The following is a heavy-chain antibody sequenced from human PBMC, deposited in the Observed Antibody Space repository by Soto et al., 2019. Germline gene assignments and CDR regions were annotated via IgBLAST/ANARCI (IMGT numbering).Heavy chain of an antibody. Sequence: SETLSLTCTVSGGSISSGDYYWSWIRQPPGKGLEWIGYIYYSGSTYYNPSLKSRVTISVDTSKNQFSLKLSSVTAADTAVYYCARDPNYYDSHPFDYWGQGTLVTVSS. D-gene: IGHD3-22*01. CDR3: ARDPNYYDSHPFDY. J-gene: IGHJ4*02. V-gene: IGHV4-30-4*01. CDR1: GGSISSGDYY. CDR2: IYYSGST.